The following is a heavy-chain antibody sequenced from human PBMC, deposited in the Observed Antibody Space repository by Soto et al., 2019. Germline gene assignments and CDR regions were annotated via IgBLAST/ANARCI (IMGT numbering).Heavy chain of an antibody. D-gene: IGHD3-10*01. CDR1: GGSISIGDYY. Sequence: LSITCTVSGGSISIGDYYWSWIRQPPGKGLEWIGYIYYSGSTYYNPSLKSRVTISVDTSKNQFSLKLSSVTAADTAVYYCARERWCGEQHTGFDPWGQGTLVTV. CDR3: ARERWCGEQHTGFDP. J-gene: IGHJ5*02. CDR2: IYYSGST. V-gene: IGHV4-30-4*01.